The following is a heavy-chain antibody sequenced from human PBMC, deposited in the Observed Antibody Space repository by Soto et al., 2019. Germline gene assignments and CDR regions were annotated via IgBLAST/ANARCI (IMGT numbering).Heavy chain of an antibody. D-gene: IGHD3-16*01. CDR3: ARDLGDYVADYPYPRVDP. CDR1: GGTFSSYA. CDR2: IIPIFGTA. J-gene: IGHJ5*02. V-gene: IGHV1-69*01. Sequence: QVQLVQSGAEVKKPGSSVKVSCKASGGTFSSYAISWVRQAPGQGLEWMGGIIPIFGTANYAQKFQGRVTITADESTSTAYMELSSLRSEDTAVYYCARDLGDYVADYPYPRVDPWGQGTLVTVSS.